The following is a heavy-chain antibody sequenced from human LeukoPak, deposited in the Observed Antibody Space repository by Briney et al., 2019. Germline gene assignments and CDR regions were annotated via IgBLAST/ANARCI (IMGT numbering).Heavy chain of an antibody. J-gene: IGHJ4*02. CDR1: GFTFSSYT. CDR3: ARISGLGAREYLDH. V-gene: IGHV3-48*02. CDR2: VSASGSAT. Sequence: GGSLRLSCAASGFTFSSYTMNWVRQAPGKGLEWVSYVSASGSATYYGDSVKGRFTISRDNAKDAVYMQMNSLRDEDTAVYYCARISGLGAREYLDHWGQGTLVTVSS. D-gene: IGHD2/OR15-2a*01.